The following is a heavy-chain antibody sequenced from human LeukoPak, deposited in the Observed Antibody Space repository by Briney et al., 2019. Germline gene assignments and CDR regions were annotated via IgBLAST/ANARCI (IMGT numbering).Heavy chain of an antibody. CDR1: GGSISSYY. CDR2: IYYSGST. J-gene: IGHJ6*03. D-gene: IGHD3-3*01. CDR3: ARTAGTFYDFWSGYYTLSYYYYYMDV. V-gene: IGHV4-59*01. Sequence: SETLSLTCTVSGGSISSYYWSWIRQPPGKGLEWIGYIYYSGSTNYNPSLKSRVTISVDTSKNQFSLKLSSVTAADTAVYYCARTAGTFYDFWSGYYTLSYYYYYMDVWGKGTTATVFS.